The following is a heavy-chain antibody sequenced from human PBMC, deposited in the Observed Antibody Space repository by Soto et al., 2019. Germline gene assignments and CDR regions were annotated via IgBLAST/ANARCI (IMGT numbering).Heavy chain of an antibody. J-gene: IGHJ3*02. CDR2: IYYSGST. V-gene: IGHV4-31*03. Sequence: SETLSLTCTVSGGSISSGGYYWSWIRQHPGKGLEWIGYIYYSGSTYYNPSLKSRVTISVDTSKNQSSLKLSSVTAADTAVYYCARGIATITFGGVIGHGAFDIWGQGTMVTVSS. CDR1: GGSISSGGYY. CDR3: ARGIATITFGGVIGHGAFDI. D-gene: IGHD3-16*01.